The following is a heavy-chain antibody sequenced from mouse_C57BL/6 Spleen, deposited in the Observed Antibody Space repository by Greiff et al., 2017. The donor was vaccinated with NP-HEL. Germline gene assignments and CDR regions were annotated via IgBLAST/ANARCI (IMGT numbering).Heavy chain of an antibody. J-gene: IGHJ4*01. D-gene: IGHD1-1*01. Sequence: QVQLKESGPGLVQPSQSLSITCTVSGFSLTSYGVHWVRQSPGKGLEWLGVIWRGGSTDYNAAFMSRLSITKDNSKSQVFFKMNSLQADDTAIYYCAKNPGSSPYYAMDYWGQGTSVTVSS. V-gene: IGHV2-5*01. CDR1: GFSLTSYG. CDR2: IWRGGST. CDR3: AKNPGSSPYYAMDY.